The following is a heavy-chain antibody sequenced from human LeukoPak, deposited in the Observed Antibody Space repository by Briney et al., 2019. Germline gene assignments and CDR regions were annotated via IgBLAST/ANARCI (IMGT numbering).Heavy chain of an antibody. CDR2: ISHDGSNK. Sequence: GGSLRLSCAASGFIFSNGMHWVRQAPGKGLVWGAVISHDGSNKYYADSVKGGFTISRDNSKNTLYLQMNSLSAEDTAVYYCARARAHIVVVTAYLDSWGQGTLVTVSS. D-gene: IGHD2-21*02. CDR3: ARARAHIVVVTAYLDS. V-gene: IGHV3-30*03. J-gene: IGHJ4*02. CDR1: GFIFSNG.